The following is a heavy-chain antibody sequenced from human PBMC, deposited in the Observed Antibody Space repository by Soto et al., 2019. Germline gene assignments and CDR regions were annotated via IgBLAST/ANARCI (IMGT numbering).Heavy chain of an antibody. D-gene: IGHD1-7*01. Sequence: SETLSLTCTVSGGSISSYYWSWIRQPPGKGLEWIGYIYYSGTANYNPSLKSRVTISVDASKNQFSLKLSSVTAADTAVYYCARVPITGTTEWFDPWGQGTLVTVSS. J-gene: IGHJ5*02. CDR3: ARVPITGTTEWFDP. CDR1: GGSISSYY. V-gene: IGHV4-59*08. CDR2: IYYSGTA.